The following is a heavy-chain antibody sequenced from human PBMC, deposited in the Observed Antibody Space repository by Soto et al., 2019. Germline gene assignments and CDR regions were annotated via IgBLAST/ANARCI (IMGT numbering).Heavy chain of an antibody. CDR3: ATPRRNFDY. V-gene: IGHV4-59*08. Sequence: QVQLQESGPGLVKPSETLSLTSTVSGGSISSDYWSWIRQPPGKGLQWIGYIFSSGSTNYTTSLKSPVTISVTTSTIQFSLKLLSVTAADTGVYYCATPRRNFDYWGQGSLFTVSS. J-gene: IGHJ4*02. CDR2: IFSSGST. CDR1: GGSISSDY.